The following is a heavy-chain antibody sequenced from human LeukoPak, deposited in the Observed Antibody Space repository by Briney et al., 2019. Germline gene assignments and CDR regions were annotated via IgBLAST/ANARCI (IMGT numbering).Heavy chain of an antibody. J-gene: IGHJ5*02. CDR1: GGSFSGYY. CDR3: ASAKYYDYVWGSYRPAYNWFDP. CDR2: INHSGST. D-gene: IGHD3-16*02. V-gene: IGHV4-34*01. Sequence: KPSETLSLTCAVYGGSFSGYYWSWIRQPPGKGLEWIGEINHSGSTNYNPSLKSRVTISVDTSKNQFSLKLSSVTAADTAVYYCASAKYYDYVWGSYRPAYNWFDPWGQGTLVIVSS.